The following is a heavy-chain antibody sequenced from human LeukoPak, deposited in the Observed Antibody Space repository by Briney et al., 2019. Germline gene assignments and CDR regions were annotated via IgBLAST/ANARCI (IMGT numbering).Heavy chain of an antibody. CDR2: ISYDGSNK. J-gene: IGHJ1*01. CDR1: GFTFSSYA. D-gene: IGHD2-8*01. Sequence: PGGSLRPSCAASGFTFSSYAMHWVRQAPGKGLEWVAVISYDGSNKYYADSVKGRFTISRDNSKNTLYLQMNSLRAEDTAVYYCARGVQQWGQGTLVTVSS. V-gene: IGHV3-30-3*01. CDR3: ARGVQQ.